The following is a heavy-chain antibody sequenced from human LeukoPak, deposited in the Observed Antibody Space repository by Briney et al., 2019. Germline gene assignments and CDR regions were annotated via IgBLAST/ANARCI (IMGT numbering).Heavy chain of an antibody. Sequence: GGSLRLSCAASGFTVSSNYMSWVRQAPGKGLEWVSVIYSGGSTYYADSVKGRFTISRDNAKNTLYLEMNSLRAEDTAVYYCVREYCGGDCYTDFWGQGTLVTVSS. J-gene: IGHJ4*02. V-gene: IGHV3-53*01. CDR3: VREYCGGDCYTDF. CDR2: IYSGGST. D-gene: IGHD2-21*02. CDR1: GFTVSSNY.